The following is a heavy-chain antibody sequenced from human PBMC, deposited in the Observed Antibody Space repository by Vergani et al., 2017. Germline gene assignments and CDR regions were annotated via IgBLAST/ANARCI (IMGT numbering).Heavy chain of an antibody. CDR1: GVTFSSYA. Sequence: QVQLVQSGAEVKKPGSSVKVSCKASGVTFSSYAISWVRQAPGKGLEWMGGIIPNFGTANYAQKYQGRVTITADESTSTAYMELRSLRSEDTAVYYCAGDMVGGVIMIMEDGMDVWGQGTTVTVSS. D-gene: IGHD3-10*01. CDR2: IIPNFGTA. J-gene: IGHJ6*02. V-gene: IGHV1-69*12. CDR3: AGDMVGGVIMIMEDGMDV.